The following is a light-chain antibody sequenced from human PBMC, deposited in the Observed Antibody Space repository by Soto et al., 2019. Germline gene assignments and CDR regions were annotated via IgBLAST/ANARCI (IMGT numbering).Light chain of an antibody. CDR2: WAS. Sequence: DIVMTHCPASLAVSLAERATINCTSSHSIFYNSNKKNSLAWYKQKPGQHPKLLIYWASTRESGVPDRFSGSGSGADFTLTISSLQADDVAVYYCQQYYSPPWTFGQGTKVDIK. CDR1: HSIFYNSNKKNS. V-gene: IGKV4-1*01. CDR3: QQYYSPPWT. J-gene: IGKJ1*01.